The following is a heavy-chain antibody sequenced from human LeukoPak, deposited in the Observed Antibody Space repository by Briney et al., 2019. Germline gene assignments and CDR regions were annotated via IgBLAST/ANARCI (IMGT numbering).Heavy chain of an antibody. V-gene: IGHV1-8*03. CDR2: MNPKTGNT. Sequence: EASVKVSCKASGYTFTSYYMHWVRQAPGQGLEWMGWMNPKTGNTGSAQKLQGRVTITGNTSISTAYMELSSLRSEDTAVYYCVRIDYSNAFDIWGQGTMVTVSS. CDR1: GYTFTSYY. J-gene: IGHJ3*02. CDR3: VRIDYSNAFDI. D-gene: IGHD4-11*01.